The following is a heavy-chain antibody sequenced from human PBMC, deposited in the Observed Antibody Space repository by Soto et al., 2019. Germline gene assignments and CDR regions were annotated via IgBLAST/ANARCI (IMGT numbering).Heavy chain of an antibody. J-gene: IGHJ4*02. Sequence: EVQLVESGGGLVQPGGSLRLSCAASGFTFSSYCMHWVRQAPEKGLVWVSRINSDGSSTSYADSVKGRFTISRDNAKNTLFLQMNSLRAEDTAVYYCAKAGGSTVTTSPWGQGTLVTVSS. V-gene: IGHV3-74*01. CDR1: GFTFSSYC. CDR3: AKAGGSTVTTSP. CDR2: INSDGSST. D-gene: IGHD4-17*01.